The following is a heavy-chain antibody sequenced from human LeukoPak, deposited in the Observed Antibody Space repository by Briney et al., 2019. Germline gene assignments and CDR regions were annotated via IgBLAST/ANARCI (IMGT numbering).Heavy chain of an antibody. J-gene: IGHJ4*02. Sequence: ASVKVSCKASGYTFTGYYMHWVRQAPGQGLEWMGWINPNSGGTNYAQKFQGRVTMTRDTSISTAYMELSRLRSDDTAVYYCARGPGYNWNYVLLFDYWGQGTLVTVSS. CDR3: ARGPGYNWNYVLLFDY. CDR1: GYTFTGYY. D-gene: IGHD1-7*01. V-gene: IGHV1-2*02. CDR2: INPNSGGT.